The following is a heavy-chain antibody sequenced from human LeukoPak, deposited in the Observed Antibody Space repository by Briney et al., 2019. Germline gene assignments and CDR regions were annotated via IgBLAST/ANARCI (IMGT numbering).Heavy chain of an antibody. CDR3: ANGLSGDLGPLGY. CDR1: GFTFSSYG. CDR2: IRYDGSNK. V-gene: IGHV3-30*02. J-gene: IGHJ4*02. D-gene: IGHD7-27*01. Sequence: PGGSLRLSCAASGFTFSSYGMHWVRQAPGKGLEWVAFIRYDGSNKYYADSVKGRLTISRDNSKNTLYLQMNSLRAEDTAVYYCANGLSGDLGPLGYWGQGTLVTVSS.